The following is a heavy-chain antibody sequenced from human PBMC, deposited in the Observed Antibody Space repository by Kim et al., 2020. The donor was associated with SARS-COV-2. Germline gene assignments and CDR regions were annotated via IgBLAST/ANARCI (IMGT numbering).Heavy chain of an antibody. CDR2: IIPIAGTA. V-gene: IGHV1-69*13. Sequence: SVKVSCKASGGTFSRYTISWVRQSPGQGLEWIGGIIPIAGTANYEQKFQGRVTITADESTSTAYMEMSSLRSEDTAMYYCARCVSLTGYGGYFDYWGQGTPVTASS. CDR1: GGTFSRYT. D-gene: IGHD3-9*01. J-gene: IGHJ4*02. CDR3: ARCVSLTGYGGYFDY.